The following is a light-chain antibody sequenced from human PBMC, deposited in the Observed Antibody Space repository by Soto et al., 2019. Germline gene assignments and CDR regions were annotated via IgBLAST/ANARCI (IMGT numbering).Light chain of an antibody. Sequence: QSALTQPPSASGSPGQSVTISCTGTSSDVGGYNYVSWYQQHPGKAPKLVIHEVSKRPSGVPDRFSGSKSGNTASLTVSGLQAEDEADYYCSSYAGSNAVVFGGGTKLTVL. CDR2: EVS. CDR3: SSYAGSNAVV. J-gene: IGLJ2*01. V-gene: IGLV2-8*01. CDR1: SSDVGGYNY.